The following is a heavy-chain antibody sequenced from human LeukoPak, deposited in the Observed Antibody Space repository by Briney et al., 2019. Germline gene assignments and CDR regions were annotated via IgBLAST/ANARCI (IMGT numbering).Heavy chain of an antibody. CDR1: GGTFSSYA. CDR3: ARPLRGVRNWFDP. V-gene: IGHV1-69*05. J-gene: IGHJ5*02. D-gene: IGHD3-10*01. CDR2: IIPIFGTA. Sequence: ASVKVSCKASGGTFSSYAISWVRQAPGQGLEWMGGIIPIFGTANYAQKFQGRVTMTRNTSISTAYMELSSLRSEDTAVYYCARPLRGVRNWFDPWGQGTLVTVSS.